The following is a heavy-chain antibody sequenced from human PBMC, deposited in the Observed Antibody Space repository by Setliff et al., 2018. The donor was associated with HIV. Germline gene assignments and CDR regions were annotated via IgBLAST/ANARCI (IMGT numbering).Heavy chain of an antibody. CDR1: GGSLRGYY. CDR2: INPSGGV. CDR3: ARGAYPREFYFDS. V-gene: IGHV4-34*01. D-gene: IGHD2-21*01. Sequence: SETLSLTCDISGGSLRGYYWSWVRQTPGKGLEWIGQINPSGGVNYNPSLNHRVTISRHTSRNQFSLQLISLIAADTAVYYCARGAYPREFYFDSWGQGMLVTVSS. J-gene: IGHJ4*02.